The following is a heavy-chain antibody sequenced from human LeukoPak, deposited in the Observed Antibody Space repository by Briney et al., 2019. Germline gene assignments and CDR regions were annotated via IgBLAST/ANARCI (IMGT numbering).Heavy chain of an antibody. CDR3: ARFFGDSSPFDY. Sequence: GESLKISCKGSGYSFTTYWIGWVRQMPGKGLEWMGIIYPSDSDTTYSPSFQGHVTISADKSISTAYLQWSTLKASDSAIYYCARFFGDSSPFDYWGQGTLVTVSS. V-gene: IGHV5-51*01. J-gene: IGHJ4*02. CDR1: GYSFTTYW. CDR2: IYPSDSDT. D-gene: IGHD3-22*01.